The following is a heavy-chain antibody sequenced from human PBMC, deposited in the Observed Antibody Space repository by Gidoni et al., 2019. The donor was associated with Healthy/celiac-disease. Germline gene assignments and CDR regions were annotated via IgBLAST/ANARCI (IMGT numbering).Heavy chain of an antibody. CDR2: ISWNSGSI. J-gene: IGHJ3*02. V-gene: IGHV3-9*01. CDR1: GFTFDDYA. D-gene: IGHD6-19*01. CDR3: AKDISPKQWLVGGDAFDI. Sequence: EVQLVESGGGLVQPGRSLRLSCAASGFTFDDYAMHWVRQAPGKGREWVSGISWNSGSIGYADSVKGRFTISRDNAKNSLYLQMNSLRAEDTALYYCAKDISPKQWLVGGDAFDIWGQGTMVTVSS.